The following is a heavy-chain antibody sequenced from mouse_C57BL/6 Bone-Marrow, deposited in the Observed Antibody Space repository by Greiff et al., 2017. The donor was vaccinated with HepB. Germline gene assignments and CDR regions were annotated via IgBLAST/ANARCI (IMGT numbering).Heavy chain of an antibody. D-gene: IGHD1-1*01. V-gene: IGHV2-4*01. J-gene: IGHJ4*01. CDR2: LWSGGST. CDR1: GFSLTSYG. Sequence: QVQLKESGPGLVQPSQSLSITCTVSGFSLTSYGVHWVRQPPGKGLEWLGVLWSGGSTDYNAAFISKLSISKDNSTSQVFFKMNSLQADDTAIYYCAKNGTTVVAPDYYAMDYWGQGTSVTVSS. CDR3: AKNGTTVVAPDYYAMDY.